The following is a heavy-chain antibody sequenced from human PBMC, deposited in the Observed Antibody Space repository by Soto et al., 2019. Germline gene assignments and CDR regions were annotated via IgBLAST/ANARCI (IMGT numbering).Heavy chain of an antibody. Sequence: PXGXLKISFKCSGYXFSTYWLAWVRHMPGKGLEWMGIIYPGDYDTKYSPAFQGQVTISADKYINTAYLQWTSLDASYTAMYYCARKFAPEFFDSWGQGNLVTVSP. CDR3: ARKFAPEFFDS. J-gene: IGHJ4*02. D-gene: IGHD3-10*01. CDR2: IYPGDYDT. CDR1: GYXFSTYW. V-gene: IGHV5-51*01.